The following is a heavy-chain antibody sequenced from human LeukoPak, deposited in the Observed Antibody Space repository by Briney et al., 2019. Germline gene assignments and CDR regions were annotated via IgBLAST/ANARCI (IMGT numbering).Heavy chain of an antibody. V-gene: IGHV4-39*01. D-gene: IGHD4-23*01. CDR2: IYYSGST. CDR1: GGSISSSSYY. Sequence: SETLSLTCTVSGGSISSSSYYWVWIRQHPGKGLEWIGSIYYSGSTHYNPSLKGRVTISVDTSKNQFSLKLSSVTAADTAVYYCARMGGYQESTVVYKAFDIWGQGTMVTVSS. CDR3: ARMGGYQESTVVYKAFDI. J-gene: IGHJ3*02.